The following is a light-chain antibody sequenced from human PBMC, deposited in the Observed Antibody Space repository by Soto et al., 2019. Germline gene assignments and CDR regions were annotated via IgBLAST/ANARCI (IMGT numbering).Light chain of an antibody. CDR3: QHYNSYSEA. J-gene: IGKJ1*01. Sequence: TQMTQSPATRSASLRDGVSVXXRASHTSSSWVGWYQQKPGKAPQXFRHKASTLTSGAPSRFSGSGSGTEFTLTISSLQPDDFATYYCQHYNSYSEAFGQGTKVDIK. CDR2: KAS. CDR1: HTSSSW. V-gene: IGKV1-5*03.